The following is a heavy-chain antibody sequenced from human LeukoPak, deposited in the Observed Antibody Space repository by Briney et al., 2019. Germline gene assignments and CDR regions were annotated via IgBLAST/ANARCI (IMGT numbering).Heavy chain of an antibody. CDR3: ARDLHGTMVRGAPDY. Sequence: GGSLRLSCAASGFTFSSYAMHWVRQAPGKGLEWVAVISYDGSNKYYADSVKGRFTISRDNSKNTLYLQMNSLRAEDTAVYYCARDLHGTMVRGAPDYWGQGTLVTVSS. V-gene: IGHV3-30-3*01. CDR2: ISYDGSNK. CDR1: GFTFSSYA. D-gene: IGHD3-10*01. J-gene: IGHJ4*02.